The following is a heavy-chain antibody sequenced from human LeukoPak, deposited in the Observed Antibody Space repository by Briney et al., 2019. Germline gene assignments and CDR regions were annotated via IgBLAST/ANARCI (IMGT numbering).Heavy chain of an antibody. J-gene: IGHJ1*01. Sequence: GGSLRLSCAASGFIFSSYGMHWVRQAPGKGLEWVAFIRYDGSNKYYADSVKGRFTISRDNSKNTLYLQMNSLRAEDTAVYYCAKTSSWYQEYFQHWGQGTLVTVSS. V-gene: IGHV3-30*02. D-gene: IGHD6-13*01. CDR1: GFIFSSYG. CDR2: IRYDGSNK. CDR3: AKTSSWYQEYFQH.